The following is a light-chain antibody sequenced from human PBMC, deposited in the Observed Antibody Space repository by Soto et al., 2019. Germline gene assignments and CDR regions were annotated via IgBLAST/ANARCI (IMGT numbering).Light chain of an antibody. Sequence: EIVMTQSPATLSVSQGEGATLSCRASQSLRNNLAWYQQKPGQAPRLLIYSASTRATGIPARFSGSWSGTEFTLSISSLQSEDFAVYYCQQYNAWPLTFGGGTKVETK. CDR2: SAS. CDR1: QSLRNN. CDR3: QQYNAWPLT. J-gene: IGKJ4*01. V-gene: IGKV3-15*01.